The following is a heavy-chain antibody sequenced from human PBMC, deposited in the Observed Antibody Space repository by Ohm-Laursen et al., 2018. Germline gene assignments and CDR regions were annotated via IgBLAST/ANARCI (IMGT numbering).Heavy chain of an antibody. Sequence: SLRLSCTASGFTFSNYWMSWVRQTPGKGLEWVAVISNDGSNKYYADSVKGRFTISRDNSKNTLYLQMNSLRAEDTAVYYCAKVSHWGQGTLVTVSS. CDR3: AKVSH. CDR2: ISNDGSNK. J-gene: IGHJ4*02. V-gene: IGHV3-30*18. CDR1: GFTFSNYW.